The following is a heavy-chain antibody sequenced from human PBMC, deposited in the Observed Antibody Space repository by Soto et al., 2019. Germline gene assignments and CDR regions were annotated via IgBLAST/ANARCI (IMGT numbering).Heavy chain of an antibody. CDR3: ARGPRYCSGGSCYSRFNY. V-gene: IGHV4-34*01. D-gene: IGHD2-15*01. J-gene: IGHJ4*02. Sequence: QVQLQQWGAGLLKPSETLSLTCAVYGGSFSGYYWSWIRQPPGKGLEWIGEINHSGSTNYNPSLKSRVTISVDTSKNQCSLKLSSVTAADTAVYYCARGPRYCSGGSCYSRFNYWGQGTLVTVSS. CDR2: INHSGST. CDR1: GGSFSGYY.